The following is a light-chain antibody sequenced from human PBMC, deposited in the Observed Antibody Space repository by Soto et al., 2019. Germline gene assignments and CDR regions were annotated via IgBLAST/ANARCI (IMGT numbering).Light chain of an antibody. Sequence: DFQRNQYNITLSASVGDRVTITCRASQSISSYLNWYQQKPGKAPKLLIYAASSLQSGVPSRFSGSGSGTDFTLTIIRLQPEDFATYYCQQSYSTLAVTFGRGTKVDIK. J-gene: IGKJ1*01. CDR1: QSISSY. V-gene: IGKV1-39*01. CDR3: QQSYSTLAVT. CDR2: AAS.